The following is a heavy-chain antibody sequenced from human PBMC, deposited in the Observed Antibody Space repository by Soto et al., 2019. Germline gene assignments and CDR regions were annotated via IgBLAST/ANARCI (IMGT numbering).Heavy chain of an antibody. Sequence: QVQLQESGPGLVKPSETLSLTCTVSGGSICTYCWSWIRQPARQGLEWMGRIYTSGSANYDHSLQSRVTMSVDTSKNQSSLKLSSVTAADTAVYYFARDFSTIYYYGMDVWGPGTTVTVSS. V-gene: IGHV4-4*07. CDR2: IYTSGSA. CDR3: ARDFSTIYYYGMDV. D-gene: IGHD3-3*02. J-gene: IGHJ6*02. CDR1: GGSICTYC.